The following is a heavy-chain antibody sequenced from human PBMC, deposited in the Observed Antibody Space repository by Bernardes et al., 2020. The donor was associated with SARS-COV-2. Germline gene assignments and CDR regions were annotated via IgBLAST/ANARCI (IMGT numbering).Heavy chain of an antibody. V-gene: IGHV3-23*01. CDR1: GFDFENNV. CDR3: ATNRAPPHHY. J-gene: IGHJ4*02. Sequence: AGSLTLSCSVSGFDFENNVMSWVRQAPGKGLGWVAGVGNSDAAKYYADSVKGRLTISRDNSKNTLYLQMNSLRAEDTAVYYCATNRAPPHHYWGQGTVVTVSS. CDR2: VGNSDAAK.